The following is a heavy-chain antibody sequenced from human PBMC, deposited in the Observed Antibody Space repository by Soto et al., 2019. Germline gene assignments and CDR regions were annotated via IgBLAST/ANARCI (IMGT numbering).Heavy chain of an antibody. D-gene: IGHD6-19*01. Sequence: ASVKVSCKASGYTFTSYAMHWVRQAPGQRLELMGWINAGNGNTKYSQKFQGRVTITRDTSASTAYMELSSLRSEDTAVYYCARDEIAVANSPWLDPWGQGTLVTVSS. CDR2: INAGNGNT. V-gene: IGHV1-3*01. CDR3: ARDEIAVANSPWLDP. J-gene: IGHJ5*02. CDR1: GYTFTSYA.